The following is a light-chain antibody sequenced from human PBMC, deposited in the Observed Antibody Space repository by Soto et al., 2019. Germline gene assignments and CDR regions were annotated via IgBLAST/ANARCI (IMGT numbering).Light chain of an antibody. CDR2: MAF. Sequence: DIQMTQSPSSLSASVGDRVTITCRASQNIRNYLNWYQQKPGKAPKLLIYMAFTLQSGVPSRFSGSGSGTDFTLTISSLQPEDFASYYCQQSYSAPITCGQGTRLEI. CDR3: QQSYSAPIT. V-gene: IGKV1-39*01. CDR1: QNIRNY. J-gene: IGKJ5*01.